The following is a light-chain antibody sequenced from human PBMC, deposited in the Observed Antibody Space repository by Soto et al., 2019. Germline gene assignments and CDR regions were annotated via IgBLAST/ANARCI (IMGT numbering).Light chain of an antibody. CDR1: QSVTSF. V-gene: IGKV3-11*01. CDR3: QQSSYLIS. J-gene: IGKJ5*01. CDR2: DAS. Sequence: EIVLTQSPATLSLSPGETATLSCRASQSVTSFLAWYQQKPGQTPRLLIYDASIRATGIPARFSGSGSGTDFTLTISSLEPEDFAVYYCQQSSYLISFGQGTRLETK.